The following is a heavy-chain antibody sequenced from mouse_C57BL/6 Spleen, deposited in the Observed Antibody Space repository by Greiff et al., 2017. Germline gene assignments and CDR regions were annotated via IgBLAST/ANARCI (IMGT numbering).Heavy chain of an antibody. CDR3: TRLGLRGRFVS. CDR1: GYTFTDYE. D-gene: IGHD1-1*01. CDR2: IDPETGGT. V-gene: IGHV1-15*01. J-gene: IGHJ2*01. Sequence: VQLQQSGAELVRPGASVTLSCKASGYTFTDYEMHWVKQTPVHGLEWIGAIDPETGGTAYNQKFKGKAILTADKSSSTPYMELRSLTSEDSAVSCCTRLGLRGRFVSWGQGTTLTVSA.